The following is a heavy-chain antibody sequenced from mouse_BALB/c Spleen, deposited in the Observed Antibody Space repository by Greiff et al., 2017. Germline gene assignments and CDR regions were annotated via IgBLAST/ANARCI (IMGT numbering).Heavy chain of an antibody. CDR2: IYPGNGDT. D-gene: IGHD3-3*01. CDR3: AREGTGFAY. V-gene: IGHV1-12*01. Sequence: QVQLQQPGAELVKPGASVKMSCKASGYTFTSYNMHWVKQTPGQGLEWIGAIYPGNGDTSYNQKFKGKATLTADKSSSTAYMQLSSLTSEDSAVYYCAREGTGFAYWGQGTLVTVSA. CDR1: GYTFTSYN. J-gene: IGHJ3*01.